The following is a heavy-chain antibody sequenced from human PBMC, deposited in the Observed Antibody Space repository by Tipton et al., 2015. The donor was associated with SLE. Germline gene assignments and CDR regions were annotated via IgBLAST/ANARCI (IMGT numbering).Heavy chain of an antibody. J-gene: IGHJ6*02. Sequence: LRLSCAVYGGSSSGYYWSWIRQPAGKGLEWIGYIYTSGSTNYNPSLKSRVAISVDTSKNQFSLKLSSVTAADTAVYYCARDFSDILTGPYYGMDVWGQGTTVTVSS. CDR2: IYTSGST. V-gene: IGHV4-4*09. CDR1: GGSSSGYY. CDR3: ARDFSDILTGPYYGMDV. D-gene: IGHD3-9*01.